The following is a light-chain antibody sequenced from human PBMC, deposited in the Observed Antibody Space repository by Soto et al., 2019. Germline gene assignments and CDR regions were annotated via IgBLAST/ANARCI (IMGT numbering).Light chain of an antibody. CDR3: QKYNGALMYT. CDR1: QGSSDY. V-gene: IGKV1-27*01. J-gene: IGKJ2*01. Sequence: DIQMTQSPSSLSASVGDRVTITCRASQGSSDYLAWYQQKPGKVPKLLIFATSTLQSGVPSRFSGSGSGTDFTVTISSLQPEDVATYYWQKYNGALMYTFGQGTKLEIK. CDR2: ATS.